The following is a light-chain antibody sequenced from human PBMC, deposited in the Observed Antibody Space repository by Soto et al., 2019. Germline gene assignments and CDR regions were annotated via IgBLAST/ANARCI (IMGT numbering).Light chain of an antibody. CDR1: QSLLYSNGYNY. Sequence: DVVMTQSPLSLPVTPGEPASISCRSSQSLLYSNGYNYLDWYLQKPGQSPQLLIYLGSNRASGVPGRFSGSGSGTDFTLKISRVEPEDVGVYYCMQARHIPFTFGPGTKVHIK. J-gene: IGKJ3*01. V-gene: IGKV2-28*01. CDR3: MQARHIPFT. CDR2: LGS.